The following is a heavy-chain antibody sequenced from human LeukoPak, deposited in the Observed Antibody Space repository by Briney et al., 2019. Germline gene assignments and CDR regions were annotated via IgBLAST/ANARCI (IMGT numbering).Heavy chain of an antibody. CDR1: GGSISSYY. D-gene: IGHD2-8*01. J-gene: IGHJ4*02. CDR2: IYYSGST. Sequence: SETLSLTCTVSGGSISSYYWSWIRQPPGKGLEWIGYIYYSGSTNYNPSLKSRVTISVDTSKNQFSLKLSSVTAADTAVYYCARQAHCTSDLCYPFDYWGQGTLVTVSS. CDR3: ARQAHCTSDLCYPFDY. V-gene: IGHV4-59*08.